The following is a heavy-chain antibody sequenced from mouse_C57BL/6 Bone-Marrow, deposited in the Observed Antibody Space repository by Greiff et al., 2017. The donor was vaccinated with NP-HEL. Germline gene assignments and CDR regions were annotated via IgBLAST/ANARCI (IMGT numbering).Heavy chain of an antibody. D-gene: IGHD2-2*01. CDR1: GYTFTSYW. CDR3: ARREGLKEEYYVDY. V-gene: IGHV1-52*01. CDR2: IDPSDSET. J-gene: IGHJ2*01. Sequence: QVQLQQPGAELVRPGSSVKLSCKASGYTFTSYWMHWVKQRPIQGLEWIGNIDPSDSETHYNQKFKDKATLTVDKSSSTAYMQLSSRTCEDSAVYYCARREGLKEEYYVDYWGKGTTLTVSS.